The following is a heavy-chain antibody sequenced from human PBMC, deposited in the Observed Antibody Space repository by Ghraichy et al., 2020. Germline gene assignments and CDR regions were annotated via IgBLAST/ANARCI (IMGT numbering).Heavy chain of an antibody. V-gene: IGHV3-23*01. D-gene: IGHD3-3*01. J-gene: IGHJ5*02. Sequence: LSLTCAASGFTFSSYAMGWVRQTPGKGLEWVSAMSVSGGSPYYADSVKGRFTISRDNSKSTLYLQMNSLRADDTAVYFCAKDLFYDFWSGYHNWFDPWGQGTLVTVSS. CDR1: GFTFSSYA. CDR3: AKDLFYDFWSGYHNWFDP. CDR2: MSVSGGSP.